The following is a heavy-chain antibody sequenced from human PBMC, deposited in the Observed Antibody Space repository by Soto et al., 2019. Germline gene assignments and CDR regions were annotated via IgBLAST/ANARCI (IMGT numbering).Heavy chain of an antibody. CDR3: ATSPGLGGVTTSLDYYYYYMDV. V-gene: IGHV4-59*01. CDR1: GGSISSYY. J-gene: IGHJ6*03. CDR2: IYYSGST. Sequence: SETLSLTCTVSGGSISSYYWSWIRQPPGKGLEWIGYIYYSGSTNYNPSLKSRVTISVDTSKNQFSLKLSSVTAADTAVYYCATSPGLGGVTTSLDYYYYYMDVWGKGTTVTVSS. D-gene: IGHD4-17*01.